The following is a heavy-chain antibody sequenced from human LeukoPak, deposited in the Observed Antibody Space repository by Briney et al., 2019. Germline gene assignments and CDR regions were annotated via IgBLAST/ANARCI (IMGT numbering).Heavy chain of an antibody. CDR1: GGSISSSSYY. D-gene: IGHD2-21*01. CDR3: ARYCGGDCKFFDY. J-gene: IGHJ4*02. CDR2: MYYSGST. V-gene: IGHV4-39*01. Sequence: SETLSLTCTVSGGSISSSSYYWGWIRQPPGKGLEGIESMYYSGSTYYNQSLKSRVTISVKTAKNQVSLKLRSVTAADTAVYYFARYCGGDCKFFDYWGQGTLVTVSS.